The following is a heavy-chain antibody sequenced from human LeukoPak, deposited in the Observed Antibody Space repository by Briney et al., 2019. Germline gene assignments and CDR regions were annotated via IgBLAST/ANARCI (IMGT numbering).Heavy chain of an antibody. CDR1: GFTFSSYA. V-gene: IGHV3-23*01. CDR3: AKDARLYYEATLDY. D-gene: IGHD3-22*01. CDR2: ISGSGGST. J-gene: IGHJ4*02. Sequence: GGSLRLSCAAPGFTFSSYAMSWVRQAPGKGLEWVSAISGSGGSTYYADSVKGRFTISRDNSKNTLYLQMNNLRAEDTAVYYCAKDARLYYEATLDYWGQGTLVTVSS.